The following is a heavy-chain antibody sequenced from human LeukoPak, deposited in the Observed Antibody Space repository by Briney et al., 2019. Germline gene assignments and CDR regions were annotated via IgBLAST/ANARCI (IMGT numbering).Heavy chain of an antibody. Sequence: GGSLRLSCAASGFTFSDYYMSWIRQAPGKGLEWVSYISSSGSTIYYADSVKGRFTDSRDNAKNSLYLQMNSLRAEDTAVYYCARGRNVEMATTSPLGYWGQGTLVTVSS. D-gene: IGHD5-24*01. CDR1: GFTFSDYY. CDR3: ARGRNVEMATTSPLGY. CDR2: ISSSGSTI. V-gene: IGHV3-11*04. J-gene: IGHJ4*02.